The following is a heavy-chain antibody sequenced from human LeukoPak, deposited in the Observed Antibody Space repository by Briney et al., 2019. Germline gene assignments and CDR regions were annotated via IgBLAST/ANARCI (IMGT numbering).Heavy chain of an antibody. J-gene: IGHJ4*02. CDR3: ASMNLLWFGELFGFSGGYFDY. CDR1: GFSFSTYG. V-gene: IGHV3-30*03. D-gene: IGHD3-10*01. Sequence: GGSLRLSCAASGFSFSTYGMHWVRQAPGKGLEWVAVISYDGSNKYYADSVKGRFTISRDNSKNTLYLQMNSLRAEDTAVYYCASMNLLWFGELFGFSGGYFDYWGQGTLVTVSS. CDR2: ISYDGSNK.